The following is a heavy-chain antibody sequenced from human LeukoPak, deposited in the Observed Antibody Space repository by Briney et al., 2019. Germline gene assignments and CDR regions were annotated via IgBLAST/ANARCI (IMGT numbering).Heavy chain of an antibody. CDR2: IYTSGST. J-gene: IGHJ6*03. V-gene: IGHV4-4*09. CDR3: AKNTAMDYMDV. CDR1: GGSISSYY. D-gene: IGHD5-18*01. Sequence: SETLSLTCTVSGGSISSYYWSWIRQPPGKGLEWIGYIYTSGSTNYSPSLKSRVTISVDTSKNQFSLKLSSVTAADTAVYYCAKNTAMDYMDVWGKGTTVTVSS.